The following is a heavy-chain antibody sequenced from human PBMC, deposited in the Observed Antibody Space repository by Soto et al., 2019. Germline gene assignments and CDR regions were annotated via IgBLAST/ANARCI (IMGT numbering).Heavy chain of an antibody. CDR1: GYSFTSYW. CDR2: IYPGDSDT. Sequence: PGESLKISCKGSGYSFTSYWIGWVRQMPGKGLEWMGIIYPGDSDTRYSPSFQGQVTISADKSISTAYLQWSSLKASDTAMYYCARFTTRGRGYSPIDYWGQGTLVTVSS. D-gene: IGHD5-18*01. J-gene: IGHJ4*02. CDR3: ARFTTRGRGYSPIDY. V-gene: IGHV5-51*01.